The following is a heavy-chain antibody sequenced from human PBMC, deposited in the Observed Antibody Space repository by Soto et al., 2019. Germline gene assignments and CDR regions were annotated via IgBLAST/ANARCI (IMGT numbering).Heavy chain of an antibody. V-gene: IGHV4-59*08. CDR2: IYYSGST. D-gene: IGHD6-13*01. J-gene: IGHJ6*02. Sequence: SETLSLTCTVSGGSISSYYWSWIRQPPGKGLEWIGNIYYSGSTNYNPSLKSRVTISVDTSKNQFFLKLSSVTAADTAVYYFARREQLVPGPNYYYYGMDVWGQGTTVTVSS. CDR1: GGSISSYY. CDR3: ARREQLVPGPNYYYYGMDV.